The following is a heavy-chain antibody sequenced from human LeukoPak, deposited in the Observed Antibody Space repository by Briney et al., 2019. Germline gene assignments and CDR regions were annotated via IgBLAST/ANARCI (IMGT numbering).Heavy chain of an antibody. D-gene: IGHD3-10*01. Sequence: GGSLRLSCAGSGFPFSSHGMNWVRQAPGKGLEWVAFIRYDGNDKFYAESVKGRFTISRDTSRNALYLQMNSLRPEDTAVYYCAKPLMRDRWFGESWGQGTLVSVSS. CDR1: GFPFSSHG. J-gene: IGHJ5*02. CDR2: IRYDGNDK. CDR3: AKPLMRDRWFGES. V-gene: IGHV3-30*02.